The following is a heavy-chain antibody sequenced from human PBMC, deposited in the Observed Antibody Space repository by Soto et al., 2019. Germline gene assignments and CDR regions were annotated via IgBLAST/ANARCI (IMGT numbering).Heavy chain of an antibody. J-gene: IGHJ5*02. Sequence: ASVKVSCETAGDTFTKFCLSWVRQAPGQGLEWMGWIATYNSNKNYAQKFQGRLTLTTDTSTSTGYMELKSLEYDDTAVYSCARVLRGVVNWLDPWGQGTQVTLSS. CDR1: GDTFTKFC. CDR2: IATYNSNK. D-gene: IGHD3-10*01. CDR3: ARVLRGVVNWLDP. V-gene: IGHV1-18*01.